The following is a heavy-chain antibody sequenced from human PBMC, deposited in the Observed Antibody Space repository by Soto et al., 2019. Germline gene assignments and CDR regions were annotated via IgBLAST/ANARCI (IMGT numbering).Heavy chain of an antibody. D-gene: IGHD3-16*01. Sequence: QVQLVESGGGVVQPGRSLRLSCAASGFTFSSYGMHWVRQAPGKGLEWVAVISYDGSNKYYADSVKGRFTISRDNSKNSLYLQMNSLRDEDTDVYYCAIPGWGAYYYYGMDVWGQGTTVTVSS. CDR2: ISYDGSNK. V-gene: IGHV3-30*03. CDR3: AIPGWGAYYYYGMDV. CDR1: GFTFSSYG. J-gene: IGHJ6*02.